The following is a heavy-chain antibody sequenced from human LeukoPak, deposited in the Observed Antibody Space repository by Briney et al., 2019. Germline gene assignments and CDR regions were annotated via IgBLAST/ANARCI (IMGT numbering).Heavy chain of an antibody. D-gene: IGHD3-3*01. CDR2: IKQDGSEE. J-gene: IGHJ4*02. CDR1: GFTFSSYW. V-gene: IGHV3-7*01. Sequence: PGGSLRLSCAASGFTFSSYWMSWVRQAPGKGLEWVANIKQDGSEEYYVDSVKGRFTISRDNAKNSLYLQMNSLRAEDTAVYYCARGVIFGVVISFDYWGQGTLVTVSS. CDR3: ARGVIFGVVISFDY.